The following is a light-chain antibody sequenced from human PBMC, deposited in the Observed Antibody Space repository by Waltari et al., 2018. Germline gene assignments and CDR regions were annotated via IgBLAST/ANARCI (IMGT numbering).Light chain of an antibody. CDR3: AAWDDSLNGVV. CDR1: SSNIGSNT. CDR2: SNN. V-gene: IGLV1-44*01. J-gene: IGLJ2*01. Sequence: QSVLTQPPSASGTPGQRVTFSCSGSSSNIGSNTVNWYQQLPRTAPKRLIYSNNQRPSGVPDRFSGSKSGTSASLAISGLQSEDEADYYCAAWDDSLNGVVFGGGTKLTVL.